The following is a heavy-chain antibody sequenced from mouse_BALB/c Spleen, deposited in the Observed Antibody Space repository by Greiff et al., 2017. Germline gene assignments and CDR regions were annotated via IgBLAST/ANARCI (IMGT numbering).Heavy chain of an antibody. V-gene: IGHV1-5*01. CDR3: TIYRYDVFAY. Sequence: VQLQQSGTVLARPGASVKMSCKASGYSFTSYWMHWVKQRPGQGLEWIGAIYPGNSDTSYNQKFKGKAKLTAVTSASTAYMELSSLTNEDSAVYYCTIYRYDVFAYWGQGTLVTVSA. D-gene: IGHD2-14*01. CDR1: GYSFTSYW. J-gene: IGHJ3*01. CDR2: IYPGNSDT.